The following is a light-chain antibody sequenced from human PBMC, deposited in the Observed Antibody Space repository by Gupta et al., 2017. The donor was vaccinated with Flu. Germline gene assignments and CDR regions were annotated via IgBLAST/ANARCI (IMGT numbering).Light chain of an antibody. V-gene: IGKV3-15*01. CDR2: GAS. CDR3: QQNNYRPLT. J-gene: IGKJ4*01. CDR1: QSVGSN. Sequence: EVVMTPSPATLSVSPGERATLSCRASQSVGSNLAWYQPKPGQAPRLLIYGASTRATGIPARFSGSGSGKEFTLTISSLQPEDFVLYHCQQNNYRPLTFGGGTKVEIK.